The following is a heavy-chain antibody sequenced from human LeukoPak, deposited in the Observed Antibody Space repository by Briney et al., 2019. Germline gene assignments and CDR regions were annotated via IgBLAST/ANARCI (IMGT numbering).Heavy chain of an antibody. CDR2: ISSGGSTI. V-gene: IGHV3-11*01. D-gene: IGHD6-25*01. J-gene: IGHJ4*02. Sequence: GGSLRLSCEVSGFTFSDYYMSWIRQAPGQGLEWVSYISSGGSTISHADSVKGRFTISRDNAENSLYLEMNSLRAEDTAVYYCASRAAAGRCFDYWGQGTLVTVSS. CDR3: ASRAAAGRCFDY. CDR1: GFTFSDYY.